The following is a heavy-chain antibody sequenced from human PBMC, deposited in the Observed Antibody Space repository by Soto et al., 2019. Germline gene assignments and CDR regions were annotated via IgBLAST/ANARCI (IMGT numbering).Heavy chain of an antibody. D-gene: IGHD3-16*01. CDR1: GYSFTTFW. Sequence: GESLKISCNVSGYSFTTFWINWVRQMPEKGLEWMGRLDPADSFTNYSPSFQGQVTMSADKSISTAYLQWSSLKASDSATYYCARQGSNGAYVYFAMDVWGQGTTVTVSS. J-gene: IGHJ6*02. CDR3: ARQGSNGAYVYFAMDV. V-gene: IGHV5-10-1*04. CDR2: LDPADSFT.